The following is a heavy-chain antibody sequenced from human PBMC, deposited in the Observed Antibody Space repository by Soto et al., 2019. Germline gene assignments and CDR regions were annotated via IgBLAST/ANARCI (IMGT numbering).Heavy chain of an antibody. D-gene: IGHD3-10*01. CDR1: GFTFSDYY. Sequence: QVQLVESGGGLVKPGGSLRLSCAASGFTFSDYYMSWIRQAPGKGLEWVSYISSSSSYTNYADSVKGRFTISRDNDKNSXYLQMNRLRAEDTAVYYCARLNVLLWFGELLEPPDYWGQGTLVTVSS. CDR3: ARLNVLLWFGELLEPPDY. CDR2: ISSSSSYT. J-gene: IGHJ4*02. V-gene: IGHV3-11*05.